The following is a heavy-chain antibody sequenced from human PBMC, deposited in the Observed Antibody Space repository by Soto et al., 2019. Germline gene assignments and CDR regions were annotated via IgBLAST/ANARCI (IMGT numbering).Heavy chain of an antibody. V-gene: IGHV3-21*04. D-gene: IGHD2-2*01. J-gene: IGHJ4*02. CDR1: GFTFSSYT. CDR3: ARDGSGAAANPYFDY. Sequence: AXVSLRLSCAACGFTFSSYTMHWVRQAPGKGLEWVSSISTSSTYRYIADSVTGRFTISRDNAQNSLYLQMTSLRAEDTAVYHCARDGSGAAANPYFDYCGQRTLVTVSS. CDR2: ISTSSTYR.